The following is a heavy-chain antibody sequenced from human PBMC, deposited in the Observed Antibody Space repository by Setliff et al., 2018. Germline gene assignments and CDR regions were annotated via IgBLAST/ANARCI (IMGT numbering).Heavy chain of an antibody. CDR2: IYYSGST. CDR3: ATRTYYDSNGYCYAIAGPFDI. J-gene: IGHJ3*02. V-gene: IGHV4-39*01. D-gene: IGHD3-22*01. Sequence: PSETLSLTCSVSGGSISSSIYYWGWIRQPPGKGLEWIGSIYYSGSTYYSPSLKRRVTISVDTSKNQFSLKLSSVTAADTAVYYCATRTYYDSNGYCYAIAGPFDIWGQGTMVTVSS. CDR1: GGSISSSIYY.